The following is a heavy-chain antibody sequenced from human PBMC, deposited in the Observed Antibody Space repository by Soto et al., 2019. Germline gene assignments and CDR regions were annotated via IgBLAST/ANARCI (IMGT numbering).Heavy chain of an antibody. CDR1: GFTFSSYA. D-gene: IGHD6-6*01. CDR2: ISYDGSNK. Sequence: GGSLRLSCAASGFTFSSYAMHWVRQAPGKGLEWVAVISYDGSNKYYADSVKGRFTISRDNSKNTLYLQMNSLRAEDTAVYYCAREEGIAARLVYWGQGTLVTVSS. V-gene: IGHV3-30-3*01. CDR3: AREEGIAARLVY. J-gene: IGHJ4*02.